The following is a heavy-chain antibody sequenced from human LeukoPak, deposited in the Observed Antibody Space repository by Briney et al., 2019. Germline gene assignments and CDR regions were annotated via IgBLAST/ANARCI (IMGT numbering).Heavy chain of an antibody. Sequence: SVKVSCKASGGTFSSYAISWVRQAPGQGLEWMGGIIPIFGTANYAQKFQGRVTITADESTSTAYMELSSLRSEDTAVYYCARVGDCSSTSCQKYYYYYYMDVWGKGTTVTVSS. CDR2: IIPIFGTA. CDR3: ARVGDCSSTSCQKYYYYYYMDV. CDR1: GGTFSSYA. V-gene: IGHV1-69*13. J-gene: IGHJ6*03. D-gene: IGHD2-2*03.